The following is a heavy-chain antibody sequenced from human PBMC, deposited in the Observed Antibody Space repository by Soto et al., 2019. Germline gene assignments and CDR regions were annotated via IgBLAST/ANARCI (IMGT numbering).Heavy chain of an antibody. CDR3: ARQRSSNYYYYGMDV. CDR2: IYPGDSDT. V-gene: IGHV5-51*01. Sequence: GESLKISCKGSGYSFTSYWIGWVRQMPGKGLKWMGIIYPGDSDTRYSPSFQGQVTISADKSISTAYLQWSSLKASDTAMYYCARQRSSNYYYYGMDVWGQGTTVTVSS. CDR1: GYSFTSYW. D-gene: IGHD6-6*01. J-gene: IGHJ6*02.